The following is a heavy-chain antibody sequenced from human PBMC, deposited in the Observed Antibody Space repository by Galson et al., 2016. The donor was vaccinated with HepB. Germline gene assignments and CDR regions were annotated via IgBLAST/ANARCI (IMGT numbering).Heavy chain of an antibody. D-gene: IGHD2-8*01. CDR2: INGDSVHI. CDR3: ARYETPSYNNGGDY. CDR1: GFTFSSYS. J-gene: IGHJ4*02. Sequence: SLRLSCAASGFTFSSYSMNWVRQAPGKGLEWVSSINGDSVHILYADSVKGRFTVPRDNAQNALYLQMNSLRAEDTAVYYCARYETPSYNNGGDYWGQGILVTVSS. V-gene: IGHV3-21*01.